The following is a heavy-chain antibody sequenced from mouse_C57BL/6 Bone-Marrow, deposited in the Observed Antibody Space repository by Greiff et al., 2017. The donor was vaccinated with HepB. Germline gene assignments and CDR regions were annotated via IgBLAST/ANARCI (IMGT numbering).Heavy chain of an antibody. CDR1: GYTFTSYW. CDR2: IHPSDSDT. J-gene: IGHJ2*01. Sequence: QVHVKQPGAELVKPGASVKVSCKASGYTFTSYWMHWVKQRPGQGLEWIGRIHPSDSDTNYNQKFKGKATLTVDKSSSTAYMQLSSLTSEDSAVYYCAIFGYADGRLFDYWGQGTTLTVSS. V-gene: IGHV1-74*01. D-gene: IGHD2-2*01. CDR3: AIFGYADGRLFDY.